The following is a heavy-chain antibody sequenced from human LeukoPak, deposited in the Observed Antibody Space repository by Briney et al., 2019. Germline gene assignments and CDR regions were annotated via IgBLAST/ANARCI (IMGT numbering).Heavy chain of an antibody. CDR2: IHYSGAT. Sequence: SETLSLTCTVSGGSITHYYWSWIRQPPGKGLEWIGYIHYSGATSYNPSLNSRVTVSVDTSKNQLSLKLNSVTAADTAVYYCAREYSAFEIWGPGTMVTVSS. J-gene: IGHJ3*02. CDR1: GGSITHYY. V-gene: IGHV4-59*01. CDR3: AREYSAFEI. D-gene: IGHD1-1*01.